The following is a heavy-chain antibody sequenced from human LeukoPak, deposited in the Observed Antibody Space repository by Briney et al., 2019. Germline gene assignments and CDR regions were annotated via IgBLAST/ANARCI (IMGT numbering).Heavy chain of an antibody. V-gene: IGHV7-4-1*02. CDR1: GYTFTTYA. D-gene: IGHD2-15*01. CDR2: INTNTGNP. J-gene: IGHJ4*02. CDR3: ASSYCSGGHCYPQQTVYYFDF. Sequence: WASVKVSCKASGYTFTTYAMNWVRQAPGQGLEWMGWINTNTGNPTYAQGFTGRFVFSLDTSVSTAYLQISNLKAGDAAVYYCASSYCSGGHCYPQQTVYYFDFWGQGTLVTVSS.